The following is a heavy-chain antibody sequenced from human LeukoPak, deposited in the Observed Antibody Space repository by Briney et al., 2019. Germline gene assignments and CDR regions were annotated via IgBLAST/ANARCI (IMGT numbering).Heavy chain of an antibody. Sequence: GASVKVSCKASGYTFTSYGISWVRQAPGQGLEWMGWISAYNGNTNYAQKLQGRVTMTTDTSTSTAYMELRSLRSDDTAVYYCARFVVVPAAIFHPTVNWFDPWGQGTLVTVSS. CDR1: GYTFTSYG. CDR2: ISAYNGNT. J-gene: IGHJ5*02. CDR3: ARFVVVPAAIFHPTVNWFDP. D-gene: IGHD2-2*01. V-gene: IGHV1-18*01.